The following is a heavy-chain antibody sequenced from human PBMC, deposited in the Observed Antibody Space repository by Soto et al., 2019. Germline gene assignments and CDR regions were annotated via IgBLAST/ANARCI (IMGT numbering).Heavy chain of an antibody. CDR2: INAGNGNT. CDR3: ARGEGYCSGGTCFRWFDP. D-gene: IGHD2-15*01. V-gene: IGHV1-3*01. Sequence: GASVKVSCKTSGYTFTKYAIYWVRQAPGQGPEWMGWINAGNGNTKYSQKFQGTVTFTRDTSASTVYMEMSNLRAEDTAVFYCARGEGYCSGGTCFRWFDPWGQGTLVTVSS. J-gene: IGHJ5*02. CDR1: GYTFTKYA.